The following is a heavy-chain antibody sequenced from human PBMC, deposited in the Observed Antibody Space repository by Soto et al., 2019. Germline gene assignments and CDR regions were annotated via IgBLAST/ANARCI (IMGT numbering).Heavy chain of an antibody. V-gene: IGHV1-8*01. CDR2: MNPNSGNT. CDR3: ARGRSSRRFDY. CDR1: GYTFTSYD. J-gene: IGHJ4*02. Sequence: SVKVSFKGSGYTFTSYDINWVRQATGQGLEWMGWMNPNSGNTGYAQKFQGRVTMTRNTSISTAYMELSSLRSEDTAVYYCARGRSSRRFDYWGQGTLVTVSS. D-gene: IGHD6-13*01.